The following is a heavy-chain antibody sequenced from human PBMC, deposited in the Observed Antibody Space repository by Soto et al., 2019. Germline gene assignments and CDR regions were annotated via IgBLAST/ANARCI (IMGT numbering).Heavy chain of an antibody. V-gene: IGHV1-69*12. CDR3: ASGIQLWLRRINNGYSG. J-gene: IGHJ4*02. D-gene: IGHD5-18*01. Sequence: QVQLVQSGAEVKKPASSVKVSCKAPGGTFSTYAISWVRQAPGQGLESMGGIIPMFGTANYAQRFQDRVTITADESTNTVYMELSSLRSEDTAVYFCASGIQLWLRRINNGYSGWGQGTLVTVSS. CDR2: IIPMFGTA. CDR1: GGTFSTYA.